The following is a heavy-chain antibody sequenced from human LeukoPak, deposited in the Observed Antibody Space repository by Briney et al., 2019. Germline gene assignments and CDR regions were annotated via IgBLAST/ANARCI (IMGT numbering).Heavy chain of an antibody. Sequence: PETLSLTCTVSGGSISSYYWSWIRQPAGKGLEWIGCIYSTGSTNYNPSLKSRVTMSVDTSKNQFSLRLRSVTAADTAVYYCARQIASAGTAGFDFWGQGALVTVSS. J-gene: IGHJ4*02. CDR2: IYSTGST. D-gene: IGHD6-13*01. CDR1: GGSISSYY. V-gene: IGHV4-4*07. CDR3: ARQIASAGTAGFDF.